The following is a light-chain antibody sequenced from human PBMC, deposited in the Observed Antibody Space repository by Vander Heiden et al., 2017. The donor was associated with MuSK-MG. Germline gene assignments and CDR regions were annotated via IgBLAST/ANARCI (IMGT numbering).Light chain of an antibody. CDR3: QVWDSSSDHRV. Sequence: YVLTQPHSASGAPGKTDRITSAGNNLGSKSVHWYQQKPGQAPVVVIYYDSDRPSGIPERFSGSNSGNTATLTISRVEAGDEADYYCQVWDSSSDHRVFGGGTKLTVL. J-gene: IGLJ3*02. CDR1: NLGSKS. CDR2: YDS. V-gene: IGLV3-21*04.